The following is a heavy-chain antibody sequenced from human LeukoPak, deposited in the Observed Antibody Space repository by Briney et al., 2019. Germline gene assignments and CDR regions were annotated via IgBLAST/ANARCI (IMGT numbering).Heavy chain of an antibody. Sequence: ASVKVSCKASGYTFTSYDINWVRQATGQGLEWMGWMNPNSGNTGYAQKFQGRVTMTRNTSISTAYMELSSLRSEDTAVYYCARASSGSFRFGYWGQGTLVTVSS. CDR2: MNPNSGNT. CDR3: ARASSGSFRFGY. D-gene: IGHD3-22*01. V-gene: IGHV1-8*01. CDR1: GYTFTSYD. J-gene: IGHJ4*02.